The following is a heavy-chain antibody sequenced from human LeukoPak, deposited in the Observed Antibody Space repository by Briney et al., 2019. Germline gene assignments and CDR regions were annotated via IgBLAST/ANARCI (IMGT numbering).Heavy chain of an antibody. J-gene: IGHJ4*02. CDR2: ISAYNGNT. V-gene: IGHV1-18*01. D-gene: IGHD5-12*01. Sequence: GASVKVSCKASGYTFTSYGISWVRQAPGQGLEWMGWISAYNGNTNYAQKLQGRVTMTTDTSTSTAYMELRSLRSDDTAVYYCVSLTVDIVATDFYEDRLFFDYWGQGTLVTVSS. CDR3: VSLTVDIVATDFYEDRLFFDY. CDR1: GYTFTSYG.